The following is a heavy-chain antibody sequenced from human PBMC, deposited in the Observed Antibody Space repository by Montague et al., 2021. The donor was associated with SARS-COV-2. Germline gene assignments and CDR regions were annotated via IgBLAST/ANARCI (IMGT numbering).Heavy chain of an antibody. J-gene: IGHJ4*02. CDR1: GGTISTDNLYWY. CDR2: IFHNGDS. Sequence: ETLSLTCLVSGGTISTDNLYWYWAWIRQPPGKVLEWNGSIFHNGDSYYNPSLNTRVTISIDTSRNHFSLSLTSVTAPDTAVYYCARHVSNLRAAVDYFDYWGQGTPVTVSS. V-gene: IGHV4-39*01. CDR3: ARHVSNLRAAVDYFDY. D-gene: IGHD5/OR15-5a*01.